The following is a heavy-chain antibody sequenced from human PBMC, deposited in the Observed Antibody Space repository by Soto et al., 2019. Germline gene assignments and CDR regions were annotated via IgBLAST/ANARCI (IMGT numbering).Heavy chain of an antibody. CDR1: GGSISSGGYY. CDR3: ARDFLFYYGSENYYESHFDY. CDR2: IYYSGST. V-gene: IGHV4-31*03. Sequence: QVQLQESGPGLVKPSQTLSLTCTVSGGSISSGGYYWRWIRQHPGKGLEWIGYIYYSGSTYYNPYLKSRVTTSVDTPKIQFSMKLSSLTAADTDVYYCARDFLFYYGSENYYESHFDYWGQGTLVTVSS. D-gene: IGHD3-10*01. J-gene: IGHJ4*02.